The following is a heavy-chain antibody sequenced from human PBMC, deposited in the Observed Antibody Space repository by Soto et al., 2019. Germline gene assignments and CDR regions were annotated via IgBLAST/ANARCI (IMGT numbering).Heavy chain of an antibody. J-gene: IGHJ4*02. Sequence: SVKVSCKASGVTFSSYAISWVRQAPGQGLEWMGGIIPIFGTANYGQKFQGRVTITADESTSTAYMELSSLRSEDTAVYYCVGGGIAAAGAFDYWGQGTLVTVSS. CDR2: IIPIFGTA. CDR1: GVTFSSYA. D-gene: IGHD6-13*01. V-gene: IGHV1-69*13. CDR3: VGGGIAAAGAFDY.